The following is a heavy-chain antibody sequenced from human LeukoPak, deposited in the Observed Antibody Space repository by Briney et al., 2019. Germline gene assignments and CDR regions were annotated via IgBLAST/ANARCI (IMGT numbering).Heavy chain of an antibody. Sequence: GGSLRLSCAAPGFTFSSYWMSWVRQAPGKGLEWVANIKQDGSEKYYVDSVKGRFTISRDNAKNSLYLQMNSLRAEDTAVYYCARVRIQLWFYAYWGQGTLVTVSS. D-gene: IGHD5-18*01. CDR2: IKQDGSEK. CDR3: ARVRIQLWFYAY. V-gene: IGHV3-7*01. CDR1: GFTFSSYW. J-gene: IGHJ4*02.